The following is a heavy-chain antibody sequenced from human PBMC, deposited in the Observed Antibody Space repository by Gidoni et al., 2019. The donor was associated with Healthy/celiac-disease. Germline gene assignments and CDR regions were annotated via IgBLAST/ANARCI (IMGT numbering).Heavy chain of an antibody. CDR3: AREPYYYDSSGYYYYYYGMDV. CDR2: ISAYNGNT. Sequence: QVQLVQSGAEVKKPGASVKVSCTASGYTFTSYDISWVRQAPGQGLEWMGWISAYNGNTNYAQKLQGRVTMTTDTSTSTAYMELRSLRSDDTAVYYCAREPYYYDSSGYYYYYYGMDVWGQGTTVTVSS. CDR1: GYTFTSYD. J-gene: IGHJ6*02. D-gene: IGHD3-22*01. V-gene: IGHV1-18*01.